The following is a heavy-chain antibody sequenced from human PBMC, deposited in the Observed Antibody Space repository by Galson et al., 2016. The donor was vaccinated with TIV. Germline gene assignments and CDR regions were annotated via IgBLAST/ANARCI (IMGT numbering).Heavy chain of an antibody. CDR3: ARLHRHGGFDI. CDR2: INHGETA. J-gene: IGHJ3*02. D-gene: IGHD2-15*01. CDR1: DGSFSGYY. V-gene: IGHV4-34*01. Sequence: SETLSLTCAVPDGSFSGYYWSHVRQPPGGGLEWIAEINHGETASYNPSLKSRATISLDKSKKQFSLNLTSVTAADTAIYYCARLHRHGGFDIWGPGTMVSVSA.